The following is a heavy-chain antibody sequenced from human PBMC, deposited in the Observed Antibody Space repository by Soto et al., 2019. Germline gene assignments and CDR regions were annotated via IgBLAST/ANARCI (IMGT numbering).Heavy chain of an antibody. CDR2: MSFDGNSK. J-gene: IGHJ6*02. Sequence: GVSLRLSWAAAMFTFGRLGMHLFRQAPGKGLEWVAVMSFDGNSKYYADSMKGRFIISRDNSKNTLYLEMNSLRAEDTAVYYCAKDKGRSLTGGMDVWGQATTVTVSS. CDR3: AKDKGRSLTGGMDV. D-gene: IGHD3-9*01. V-gene: IGHV3-30*18. CDR1: MFTFGRLG.